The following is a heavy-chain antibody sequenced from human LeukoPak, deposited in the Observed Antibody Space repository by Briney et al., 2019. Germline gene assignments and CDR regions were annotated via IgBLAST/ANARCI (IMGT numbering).Heavy chain of an antibody. CDR2: IKQDGSEK. CDR3: GKTTAGYSSGQKPAWPVDY. D-gene: IGHD5-18*01. J-gene: IGHJ4*02. CDR1: GFTFSSYW. V-gene: IGHV3-7*03. Sequence: GGSLRLSCAASGFTFSSYWMSWVRRAPGKGLERVANIKQDGSEKYYVDSVKGRFTISRDNSKNTVYLQINSLRAEDTAVYYCGKTTAGYSSGQKPAWPVDYWGQGTLVTVSS.